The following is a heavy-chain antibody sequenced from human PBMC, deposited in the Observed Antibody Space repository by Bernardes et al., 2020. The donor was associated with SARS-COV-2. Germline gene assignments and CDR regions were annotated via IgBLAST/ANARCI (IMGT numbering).Heavy chain of an antibody. CDR3: ARDALSYAMDV. J-gene: IGHJ6*02. Sequence: GGSLRLSCVASGFTVSSNYVRWVRQPPGKGLEWVSLIYSGGTTYYADSVKGRFTVSRDISKNTVYLEMNSLRVEDTAVYYCARDALSYAMDVWGQGTAVTVSS. CDR1: GFTVSSNY. D-gene: IGHD3-16*01. CDR2: IYSGGTT. V-gene: IGHV3-53*01.